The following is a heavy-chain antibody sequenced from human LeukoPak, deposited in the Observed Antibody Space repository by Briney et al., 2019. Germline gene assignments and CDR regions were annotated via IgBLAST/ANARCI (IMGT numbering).Heavy chain of an antibody. CDR1: GFTVDNYA. CDR2: ISWDSGNT. J-gene: IGHJ4*02. Sequence: GRSLRLSCAASGFTVDNYALHWVRQAPGKGLEWVSGISWDSGNTGYADSVKGRFTISRDNAKNSLYLQMSSLRPEDTALYLCTRSGYYGSGSHGDYWGQGTLVTVSS. CDR3: TRSGYYGSGSHGDY. V-gene: IGHV3-9*01. D-gene: IGHD3-10*01.